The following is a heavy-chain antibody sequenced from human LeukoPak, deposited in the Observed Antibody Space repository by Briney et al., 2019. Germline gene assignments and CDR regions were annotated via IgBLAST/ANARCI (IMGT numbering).Heavy chain of an antibody. Sequence: ETLSLTCTFSGGSISHSGYYWGWIRQPPGKGLEWIGSIDYSGSTYYNPSLKSRVTISVDTSKNQFSLKLSSVTAADTAVYYCARQEDYFDTTGYPEGGFDYWGQGTLVTVSS. CDR1: GGSISHSGYY. D-gene: IGHD3-22*01. CDR3: ARQEDYFDTTGYPEGGFDY. J-gene: IGHJ4*02. CDR2: IDYSGST. V-gene: IGHV4-39*01.